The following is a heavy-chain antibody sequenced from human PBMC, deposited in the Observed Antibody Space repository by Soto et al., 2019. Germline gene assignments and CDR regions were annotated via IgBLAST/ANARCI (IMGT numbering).Heavy chain of an antibody. Sequence: PGESLKISCKGSGYNFANYWIGWVRQMPGKGLEWMGIIYPGNSDTRYSPSFQGQVTISADTSISTAYLEWSSLKASDTAIYYCARRRAGNPDDWFDPWGQGTLVTVS. J-gene: IGHJ5*02. CDR3: ARRRAGNPDDWFDP. CDR2: IYPGNSDT. V-gene: IGHV5-51*01. CDR1: GYNFANYW. D-gene: IGHD6-13*01.